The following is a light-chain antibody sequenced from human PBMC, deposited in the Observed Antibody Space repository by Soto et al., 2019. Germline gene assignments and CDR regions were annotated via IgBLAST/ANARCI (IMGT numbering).Light chain of an antibody. CDR1: QSISDW. J-gene: IGKJ2*01. CDR3: QQYNRFPYT. V-gene: IGKV1-5*03. Sequence: DIQMTQSPSTLSASVGDRVTITCRASQSISDWLAWYQQRSGKAPKLLIYKASSLQSGVPPRFSGRGSGTEFPRTISSLQPDDFATYYCQQYNRFPYTFGQGTKLEIK. CDR2: KAS.